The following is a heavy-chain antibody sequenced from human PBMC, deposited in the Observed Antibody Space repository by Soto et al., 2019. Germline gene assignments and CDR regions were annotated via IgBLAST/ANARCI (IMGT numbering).Heavy chain of an antibody. CDR2: ISYDGSNK. CDR3: ARDSRITASLAVY. Sequence: GGSLRLSCAASGFTFSSYAMHWVRQAPGKGLEWVAVISYDGSNKYYADSVKGRLTISRDNSKKPLYLQMNSLRAEDTAVYYYARDSRITASLAVYWGQGSLVTLFS. V-gene: IGHV3-30-3*01. D-gene: IGHD1-20*01. CDR1: GFTFSSYA. J-gene: IGHJ4*02.